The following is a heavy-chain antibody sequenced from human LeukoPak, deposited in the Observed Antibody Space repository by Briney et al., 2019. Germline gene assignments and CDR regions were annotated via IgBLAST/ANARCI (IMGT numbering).Heavy chain of an antibody. CDR1: GGSISSSSHY. J-gene: IGHJ3*02. V-gene: IGHV4-39*07. CDR3: ARDLQRRDAFDI. Sequence: SETLSLTCTVSGGSISSSSHYWGWIRQPPGKGLEWIGSMYYSGGAYHNPSLKSRVTISVVTSKNQLSLRLSSVTAADTAVYYCARDLQRRDAFDIWGQGTMVTVSS. CDR2: MYYSGGA.